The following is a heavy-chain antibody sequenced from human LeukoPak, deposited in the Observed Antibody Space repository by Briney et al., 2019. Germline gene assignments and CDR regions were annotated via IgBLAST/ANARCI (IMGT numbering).Heavy chain of an antibody. D-gene: IGHD6-19*01. CDR1: GFAFSSYE. J-gene: IGHJ4*02. CDR3: ARRSGIAVAGAFDY. Sequence: PGGSLRLSCAASGFAFSSYEMNWVRQAPGKGLEGVSYFRSTSNTIYYADSVKGRFTISRDNAKNSLYLQMNSLRAEDTAVYYCARRSGIAVAGAFDYWGQGTLVTVSS. CDR2: FRSTSNTI. V-gene: IGHV3-48*03.